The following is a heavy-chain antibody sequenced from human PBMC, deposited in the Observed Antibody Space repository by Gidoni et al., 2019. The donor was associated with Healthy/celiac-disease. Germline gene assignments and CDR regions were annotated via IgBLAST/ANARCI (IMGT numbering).Heavy chain of an antibody. CDR3: ARHPTVTRGKSFQH. CDR2: INHSGST. Sequence: QVQLQQWGAGLLKPSETLSLTCAVYGGSFSGYYWSWIRQPPWKGLEWIGEINHSGSTNYNPSLKSRVTISVDTSKNQFSLKLSSVTAADTAVYYCARHPTVTRGKSFQHWGQGTLVTVSS. J-gene: IGHJ1*01. D-gene: IGHD4-17*01. CDR1: GGSFSGYY. V-gene: IGHV4-34*01.